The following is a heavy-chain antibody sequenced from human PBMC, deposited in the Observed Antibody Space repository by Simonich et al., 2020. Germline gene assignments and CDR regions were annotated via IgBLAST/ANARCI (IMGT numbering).Heavy chain of an antibody. CDR3: ARDRAARYYYYYYMDV. Sequence: QVQLVQSGAEVKKPGASVKVSCKASGYTFTGYYMHWVRQAPGQGREGKGVINPSCGGTNYAQTFPGRVTSTRDTSISTAYMGLSRLRSDDTAVYYCARDRAARYYYYYYMDVWGKGTTVTVSS. D-gene: IGHD6-6*01. V-gene: IGHV1-2*01. CDR1: GYTFTGYY. J-gene: IGHJ6*03. CDR2: INPSCGGT.